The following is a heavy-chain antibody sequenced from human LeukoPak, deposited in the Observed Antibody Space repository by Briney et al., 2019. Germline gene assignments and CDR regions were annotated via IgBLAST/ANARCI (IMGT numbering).Heavy chain of an antibody. CDR3: ASIYVWGSYRPGPFDY. Sequence: GGSLRLSCAASGFTFDDYAMHWVRQAPGKGLEWVSSISSSSSYIYYADSVKGRFTISRDNAKNSLYLQMNSLRAEDTAVYYCASIYVWGSYRPGPFDYWGQGTLVTVSS. V-gene: IGHV3-21*01. CDR1: GFTFDDYA. CDR2: ISSSSSYI. D-gene: IGHD3-16*02. J-gene: IGHJ4*02.